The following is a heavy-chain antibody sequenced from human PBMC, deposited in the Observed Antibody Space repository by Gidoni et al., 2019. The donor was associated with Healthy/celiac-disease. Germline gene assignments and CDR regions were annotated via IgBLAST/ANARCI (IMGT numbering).Heavy chain of an antibody. J-gene: IGHJ4*02. CDR2: IYTSGST. Sequence: QVQLQESGPGLVKPSQTLSLTCTVSGGSISSGSYYWSWIRQPAGKGLEWIGRIYTSGSTNYNPSLKSRVTISVDTSKNQFSLKLSSVTAADTAVYYCARSDGVGHWGQGTLVTVSS. V-gene: IGHV4-61*02. CDR3: ARSDGVGH. D-gene: IGHD2-8*01. CDR1: GGSISSGSYY.